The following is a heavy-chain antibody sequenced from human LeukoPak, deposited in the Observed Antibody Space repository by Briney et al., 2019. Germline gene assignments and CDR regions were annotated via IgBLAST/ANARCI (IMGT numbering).Heavy chain of an antibody. CDR3: AKGTYYDFWSGYYPYYYYGMDV. CDR1: GFTFSSYA. V-gene: IGHV3-23*01. CDR2: ISGSGRST. J-gene: IGHJ6*02. D-gene: IGHD3-3*01. Sequence: PGGSLRLSCAASGFTFSSYAMSWVRQAPGKGLEWVSAISGSGRSTYYADSVKGRFTISRDNSKNTLYLQMNSLRAEDTAVYYCAKGTYYDFWSGYYPYYYYGMDVWGQGTTVTVSS.